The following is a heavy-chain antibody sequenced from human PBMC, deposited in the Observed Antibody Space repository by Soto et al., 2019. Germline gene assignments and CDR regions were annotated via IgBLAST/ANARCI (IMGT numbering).Heavy chain of an antibody. V-gene: IGHV4-30-4*01. J-gene: IGHJ6*02. Sequence: SETLSLTCTVSGGSISSGDYYWSWIRQPPGKGLEWIGYIYYSGSTYYNPSLKSRVTISVDTSKNQFSLKLSSVTAADTAVYYCARGSGNTLRAYYYYGMDVWGQGTTVTVSS. CDR1: GGSISSGDYY. CDR2: IYYSGST. D-gene: IGHD1-1*01. CDR3: ARGSGNTLRAYYYYGMDV.